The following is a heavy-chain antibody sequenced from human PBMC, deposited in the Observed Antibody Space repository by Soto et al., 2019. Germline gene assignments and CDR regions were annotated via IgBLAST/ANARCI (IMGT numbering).Heavy chain of an antibody. Sequence: SGPTLVNATQILTLSCTFSGFSMPTFGTCVNWIRQPPGKALEWLALISWDNNEYYTTSLKTRLTISRDTSKNQVVLTMTNVDPVDTSSYYCTRTPQINDFYHNDAFSHW. CDR1: GFSMPTFGTC. V-gene: IGHV2-70*01. D-gene: IGHD3-3*01. CDR3: TRTPQINDFYHNDAFSH. J-gene: IGHJ1*01. CDR2: ISWDNNE.